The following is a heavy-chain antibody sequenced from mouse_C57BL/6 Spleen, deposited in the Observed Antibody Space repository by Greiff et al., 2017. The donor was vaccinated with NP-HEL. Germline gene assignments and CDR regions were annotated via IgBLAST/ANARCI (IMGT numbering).Heavy chain of an antibody. CDR1: GYSITSGYY. D-gene: IGHD2-2*01. Sequence: DVKLQESGPGLVKPSQSLSLTCSVTGYSITSGYYWNWIRQFPGNKLEWMGYISYDGSNNYNPSLKNRISITRDTSKNQFFLKLNSVTTEDTATYYCARAGYGFAYWGQGTLVTVSA. V-gene: IGHV3-6*01. CDR2: ISYDGSN. J-gene: IGHJ3*01. CDR3: ARAGYGFAY.